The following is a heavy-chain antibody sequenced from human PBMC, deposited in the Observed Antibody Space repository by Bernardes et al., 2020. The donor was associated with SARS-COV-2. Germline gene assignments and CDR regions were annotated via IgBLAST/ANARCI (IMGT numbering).Heavy chain of an antibody. CDR3: VKGSVAVAGVDY. V-gene: IGHV3-64D*06. Sequence: GGSLRLFCSVSGFTFSNYVMHWVRQAPGKGLEYVSAISINGDHTFYVDSVQGRFIISRDDSKNILYLQMSSLRVEDTAIYFCVKGSVAVAGVDYWGQGTLVTVSS. J-gene: IGHJ4*02. CDR1: GFTFSNYV. CDR2: ISINGDHT. D-gene: IGHD6-19*01.